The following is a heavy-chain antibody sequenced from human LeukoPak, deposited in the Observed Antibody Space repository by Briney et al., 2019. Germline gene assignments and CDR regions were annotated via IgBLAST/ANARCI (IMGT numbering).Heavy chain of an antibody. CDR2: ISAYNGNT. CDR3: ARDTAKVVVVAATPFDY. D-gene: IGHD2-15*01. V-gene: IGHV1-18*01. J-gene: IGHJ4*02. Sequence: ASVKVSCKASGYTFTSYGISWVRQAPGQGLEWMGWISAYNGNTNYAQKLQGRVTKTTDTSTSTAYMELRSLRSDDTAVYYCARDTAKVVVVAATPFDYWGQGTLVTVSS. CDR1: GYTFTSYG.